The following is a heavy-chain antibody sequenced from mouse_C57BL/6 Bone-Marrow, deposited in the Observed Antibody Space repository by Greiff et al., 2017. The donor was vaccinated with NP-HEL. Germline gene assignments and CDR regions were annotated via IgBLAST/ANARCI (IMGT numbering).Heavy chain of an antibody. CDR2: IYPGDGDT. Sequence: QVQLKESGPELVKPGASVKISCKASGYAFSSSWMNWVKQRPGKGLEWIGRIYPGDGDTNYNGKFKGKATLTADKSSSTAYMQLSSLTSDDSAVYFCARYLIPYWYFDVWGTGTTVTVSS. J-gene: IGHJ1*03. CDR1: GYAFSSSW. CDR3: ARYLIPYWYFDV. V-gene: IGHV1-82*01. D-gene: IGHD2-4*01.